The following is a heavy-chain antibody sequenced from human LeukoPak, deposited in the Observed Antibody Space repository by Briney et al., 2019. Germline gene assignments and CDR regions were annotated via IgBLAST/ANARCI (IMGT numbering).Heavy chain of an antibody. CDR1: GSTFSSYS. CDR2: ISSSSSYI. Sequence: GGSLRLSCAASGSTFSSYSMNWVRQAPGKGLEWVSSISSSSSYIYYADSVKGRFTISRDNAKNSLYLQMNSLRAEDTAVYYCVKGGGNVRRYFEYWGQGTLVTVSS. CDR3: VKGGGNVRRYFEY. J-gene: IGHJ4*02. V-gene: IGHV3-21*04. D-gene: IGHD4-23*01.